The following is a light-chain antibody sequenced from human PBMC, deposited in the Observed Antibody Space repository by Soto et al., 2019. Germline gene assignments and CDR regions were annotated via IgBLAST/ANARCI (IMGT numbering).Light chain of an antibody. CDR3: QQYNNWPPRGT. CDR2: GAS. CDR1: QSVSSN. J-gene: IGKJ4*01. Sequence: EIVMTQSPATLSVSPGERATLSCRASQSVSSNLAWYQQKRGQAPRLLIYGASTRATGIPARFSGSGSGTEFTLTISSLQSEDFAVYYCQQYNNWPPRGTFGGGTKVEIK. V-gene: IGKV3-15*01.